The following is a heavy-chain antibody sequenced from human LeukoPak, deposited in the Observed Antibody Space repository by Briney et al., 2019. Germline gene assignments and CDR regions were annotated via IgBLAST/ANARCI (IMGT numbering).Heavy chain of an antibody. D-gene: IGHD2-2*02. CDR2: ISPGDSDT. Sequence: GDFLKISCKASGFSFTNYWIGWVRQMPGKGLEWMGIISPGDSDTSYSPSFQGQVTISADKSSSTAYLQWRSLKASDTAMYYCAGHSFDTVDAFDVWGQGTIVIVSA. J-gene: IGHJ3*01. V-gene: IGHV5-51*01. CDR3: AGHSFDTVDAFDV. CDR1: GFSFTNYW.